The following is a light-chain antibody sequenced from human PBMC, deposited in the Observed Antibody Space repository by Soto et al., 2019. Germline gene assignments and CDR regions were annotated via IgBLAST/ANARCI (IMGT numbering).Light chain of an antibody. V-gene: IGKV2-28*01. CDR3: MQPLQTPIT. J-gene: IGKJ5*01. Sequence: DIVMTQSPLSLPVTPGEPASISCRSSQSLLHSNGYNYLDWYLQKPGQSPQVLIYLGSNRASGVPDRFSGSGSGTDFTLKISRVEAEDIGVYYCMQPLQTPITFGQGTRLEI. CDR2: LGS. CDR1: QSLLHSNGYNY.